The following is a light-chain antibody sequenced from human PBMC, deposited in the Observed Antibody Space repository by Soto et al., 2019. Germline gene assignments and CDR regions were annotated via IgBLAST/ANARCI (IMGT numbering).Light chain of an antibody. CDR2: EVS. CDR1: SSDVGSYNY. CDR3: SSYAGSTYV. J-gene: IGLJ1*01. V-gene: IGLV2-8*01. Sequence: QAAMTQHTSASGAPGQSVTISCTGNSSDVGSYNYVSWYQQHPGKAPKLMIYEVSKRPSGVPDRFSGSKSGNTASLTVSGLQAEDEADYYCSSYAGSTYVFGTGTKVTVL.